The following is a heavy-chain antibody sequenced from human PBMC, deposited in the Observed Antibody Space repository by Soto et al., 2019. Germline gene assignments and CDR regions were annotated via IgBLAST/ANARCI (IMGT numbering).Heavy chain of an antibody. D-gene: IGHD1-7*01. CDR3: ARDFITGTRSYFDY. J-gene: IGHJ4*02. CDR2: ISYDGSNK. Sequence: GGSLRLSCAASGFTFSSYAMHWVRQAPGKGLEWVAVISYDGSNKYYADSVKGRFTISRDNSKNTLYLQMNSLRAEDTAVYYCARDFITGTRSYFDYWGQGTLVTVSS. V-gene: IGHV3-30-3*01. CDR1: GFTFSSYA.